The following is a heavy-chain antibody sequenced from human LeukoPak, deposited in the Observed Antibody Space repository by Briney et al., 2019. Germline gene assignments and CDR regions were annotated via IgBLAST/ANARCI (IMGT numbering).Heavy chain of an antibody. CDR1: GGSISSSTYN. CDR3: ARGLPWDLTTSATSTFDY. Sequence: SETLSLTCIVSGGSISSSTYNWGWIRQPPGKGLEWIGSICYSGSTYYNPSLKGRVTISVDTSRSQFSLTLSSVTAADTAVYYCARGLPWDLTTSATSTFDYWGQGSLVTVSS. D-gene: IGHD4/OR15-4a*01. V-gene: IGHV4-39*01. CDR2: ICYSGST. J-gene: IGHJ4*02.